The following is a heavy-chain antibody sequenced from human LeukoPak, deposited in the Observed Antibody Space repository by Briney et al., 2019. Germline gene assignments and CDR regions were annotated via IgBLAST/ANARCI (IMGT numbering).Heavy chain of an antibody. J-gene: IGHJ4*02. Sequence: PGGSLRLSCAASGFPFNSYAMNWVRQAPGKGLGWVSAISGSGGSTYYADSVKGRFTISRDNSKNTLYLQMNGLRAEDTAVYYCAKDCVYYYDSSGPYYFDYWGQGTLVTVSS. D-gene: IGHD3-22*01. CDR3: AKDCVYYYDSSGPYYFDY. CDR1: GFPFNSYA. CDR2: ISGSGGST. V-gene: IGHV3-23*01.